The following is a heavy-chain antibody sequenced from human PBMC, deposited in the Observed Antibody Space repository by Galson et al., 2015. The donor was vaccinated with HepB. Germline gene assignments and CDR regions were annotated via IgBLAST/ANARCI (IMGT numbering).Heavy chain of an antibody. D-gene: IGHD3-10*01. Sequence: CAISGDSVSSNTAAWNWIRQSPSRGLEWLGRTYYRSKWFDDYADSVKGRITIRPDTSKNQFSLELNFVTPDDAGLYFCVRDRGSVVGGATLPDVFDFWGQGTMVTVSS. CDR2: TYYRSKWFD. J-gene: IGHJ3*01. V-gene: IGHV6-1*01. CDR3: VRDRGSVVGGATLPDVFDF. CDR1: GDSVSSNTAA.